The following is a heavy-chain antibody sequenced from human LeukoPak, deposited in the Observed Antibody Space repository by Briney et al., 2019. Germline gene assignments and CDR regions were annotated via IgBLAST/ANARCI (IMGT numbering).Heavy chain of an antibody. D-gene: IGHD2-21*01. V-gene: IGHV4-38-2*01. J-gene: IGHJ4*02. Sequence: SETLSLTCAVSGYSISSGYYWGWIRQPPGKGLEWIGSIYHSGSTYYNPSLKSRVTISVDTSKNQFSLKLSSVTAADTAVYYCARGWGVVVIAPFDYWGQGTLVTDSS. CDR2: IYHSGST. CDR3: ARGWGVVVIAPFDY. CDR1: GYSISSGYY.